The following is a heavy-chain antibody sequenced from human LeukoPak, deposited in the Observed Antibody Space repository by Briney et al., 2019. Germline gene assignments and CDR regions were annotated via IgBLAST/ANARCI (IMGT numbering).Heavy chain of an antibody. V-gene: IGHV3-74*01. J-gene: IGHJ4*01. CDR1: GFTISGYW. D-gene: IGHD3-10*01. Sequence: SGGSLRLSCAASGFTISGYWMHWVRQAPGKGLVWVSRISVDGSITAYADSVKGRFTISRDNAKNTLYLQMNSLRAEDTAVYYCARGRAGNYYNHNDYWGQGTLVTVST. CDR2: ISVDGSIT. CDR3: ARGRAGNYYNHNDY.